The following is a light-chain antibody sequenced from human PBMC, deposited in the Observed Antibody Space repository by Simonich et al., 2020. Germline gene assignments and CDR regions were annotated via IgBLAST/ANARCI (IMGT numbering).Light chain of an antibody. CDR2: EGS. CDR1: SSDVGSYNL. V-gene: IGLV2-23*01. CDR3: CSYAGSSTWV. Sequence: QSALTQPASVSGSPGQSITISCTGTSSDVGSYNLVSWYQQHPGKAPKLKIYEGSKRPSGVSNRFSCSKSGNTASLTISGLQAEDEADYYCCSYAGSSTWVFGGGTKLTVL. J-gene: IGLJ3*02.